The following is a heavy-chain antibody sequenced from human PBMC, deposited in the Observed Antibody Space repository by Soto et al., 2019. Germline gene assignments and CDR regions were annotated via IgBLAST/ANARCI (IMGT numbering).Heavy chain of an antibody. D-gene: IGHD6-13*01. CDR1: GYTFTSYG. V-gene: IGHV1-18*01. CDR2: ISAYNGNT. CDR3: ARSRWKQLDPDDAFEI. J-gene: IGHJ3*02. Sequence: QVQLVQSGAEVKKPGASVKVSCKASGYTFTSYGISWVRQAPGQGLEWMGWISAYNGNTNYAQKLQGRVTMTTDTSTSTAYMELRSLRSADTAVYYCARSRWKQLDPDDAFEIWGKGTMVTVSS.